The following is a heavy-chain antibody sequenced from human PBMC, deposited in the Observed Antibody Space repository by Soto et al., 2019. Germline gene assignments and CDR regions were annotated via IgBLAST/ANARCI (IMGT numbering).Heavy chain of an antibody. V-gene: IGHV4-59*08. Sequence: QVQLQESGPGLGKPSETLSLTCTVSGGSISSYYWTWIRQPPGKGLEWIGFMYNSGSTHYNPSLKSRVTSSLATSKKQFSLNLRSVTAADTAGYYCASRGYHYGSGSYPLDYWGQGTLVTFSS. CDR2: MYNSGST. CDR3: ASRGYHYGSGSYPLDY. J-gene: IGHJ4*02. D-gene: IGHD3-10*01. CDR1: GGSISSYY.